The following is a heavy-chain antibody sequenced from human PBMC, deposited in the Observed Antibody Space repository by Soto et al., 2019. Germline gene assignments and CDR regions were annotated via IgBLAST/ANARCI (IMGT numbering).Heavy chain of an antibody. Sequence: PGGSLRLSCAASGFTFSSYWMSRVRQAPGKGLEWVANIKQDGSEKYYVDSVKGRFTISRDNAKNSLYLKMNSLRAEDTAVYYCARDDAGPIQYYYYGMDVWGQGTTVTVSS. CDR2: IKQDGSEK. J-gene: IGHJ6*02. V-gene: IGHV3-7*01. CDR3: ARDDAGPIQYYYYGMDV. CDR1: GFTFSSYW. D-gene: IGHD2-2*02.